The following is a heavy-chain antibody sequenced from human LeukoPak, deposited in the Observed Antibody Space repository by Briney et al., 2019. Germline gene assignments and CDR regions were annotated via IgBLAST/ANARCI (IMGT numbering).Heavy chain of an antibody. Sequence: GESLKISCKGSGYSFTSYWIGWVRQMPGKGLEWMGIIYPGDSDTRYSPSFQGQVTISADKSISTAYLQWSSLKASDTAMYYCARPMVNYYDGSGSLDAFDIWGQGTMVTVSS. J-gene: IGHJ3*02. CDR1: GYSFTSYW. CDR2: IYPGDSDT. D-gene: IGHD3-22*01. CDR3: ARPMVNYYDGSGSLDAFDI. V-gene: IGHV5-51*01.